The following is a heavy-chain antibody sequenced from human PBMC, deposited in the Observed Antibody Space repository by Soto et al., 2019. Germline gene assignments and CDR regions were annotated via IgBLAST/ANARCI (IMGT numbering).Heavy chain of an antibody. J-gene: IGHJ4*02. Sequence: QVQLQESGPGLVKPSGTLSLTCAVSGGSISSSNWWRWVRQPLGKGLEWTGEIYHSGSTNYNPSLKSRVTISVDNSKNPLSLKLSSVTAADTAVYYCARDRSSGWPEYFDCWGQGTLVTVSS. CDR2: IYHSGST. CDR3: ARDRSSGWPEYFDC. V-gene: IGHV4-4*02. D-gene: IGHD6-19*01. CDR1: GGSISSSNW.